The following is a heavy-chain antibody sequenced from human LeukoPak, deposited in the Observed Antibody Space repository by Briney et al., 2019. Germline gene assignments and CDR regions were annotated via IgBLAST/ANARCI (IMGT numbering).Heavy chain of an antibody. Sequence: SETLSLTCAVYGGSFSGYYWSWIRQPPGKGLEWIGEINESGNTNYNSSLKSRVTISVDTSKNQFSLKLSSVTAADTAVYYCARDNWNYGSSMDVWGQGTTVTVSS. V-gene: IGHV4-34*01. D-gene: IGHD1-7*01. J-gene: IGHJ6*02. CDR3: ARDNWNYGSSMDV. CDR2: INESGNT. CDR1: GGSFSGYY.